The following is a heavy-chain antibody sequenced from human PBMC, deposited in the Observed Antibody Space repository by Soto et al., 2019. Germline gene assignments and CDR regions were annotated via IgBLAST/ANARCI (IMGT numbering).Heavy chain of an antibody. CDR2: IYWDDDK. Sequence: QITLKESGPTLVKPTQTLTLTCTFSGFSLSTSGVGVGWIRQPPGKALEWLALIYWDDDKRYSPSLKSRLTITKDTSKNQVVLTMSSMDPVDTATNYCANRLGRGIKGLRHQQSVAGIPVNWFDPWGQGTLVTVAS. V-gene: IGHV2-5*02. J-gene: IGHJ5*02. CDR3: ANRLGRGIKGLRHQQSVAGIPVNWFDP. CDR1: GFSLSTSGVG. D-gene: IGHD6-19*01.